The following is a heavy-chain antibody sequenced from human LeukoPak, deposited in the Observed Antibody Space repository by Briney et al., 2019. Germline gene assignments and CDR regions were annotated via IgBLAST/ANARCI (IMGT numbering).Heavy chain of an antibody. V-gene: IGHV4-59*08. CDR3: AGHSVAAAPSYSDY. CDR1: GGSISSYY. J-gene: IGHJ4*02. CDR2: IDYSAST. D-gene: IGHD6-13*01. Sequence: SETLSLSCTVSGGSISSYYWCWIRQPPGKGLGWIGYIDYSASTNYNPSLQSRVTISADTPKNKFYLKVSSVTAADTAVYYCAGHSVAAAPSYSDYWGQGALVTASS.